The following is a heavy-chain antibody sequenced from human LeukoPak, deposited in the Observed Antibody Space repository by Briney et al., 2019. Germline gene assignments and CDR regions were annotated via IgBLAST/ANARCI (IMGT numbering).Heavy chain of an antibody. Sequence: SQTLSLTCTVSGGSISSGSYYWSCIRQPAGKGLEWIGRIFTSGSTNSNPSLKSRVTISIDTSKNEFSLRLTSVTAADTAVYYCAREANYYGSGSYFEGTFDYWGQGSLVTVSS. V-gene: IGHV4-61*02. CDR3: AREANYYGSGSYFEGTFDY. CDR1: GGSISSGSYY. J-gene: IGHJ4*02. D-gene: IGHD3-10*01. CDR2: IFTSGST.